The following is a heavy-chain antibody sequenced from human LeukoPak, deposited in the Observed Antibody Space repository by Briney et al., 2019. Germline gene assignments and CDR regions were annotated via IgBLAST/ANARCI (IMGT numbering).Heavy chain of an antibody. Sequence: ASVKVSCKASGYTFTDYYMHWVRQAPGQGLEWMGWMNPKNGGTNYAQKFQGRVIMTRDTSISTSYMELSRLTSDDTAVYYCARSPVIVPAAINWFDPWGQGTLVTVSS. CDR2: MNPKNGGT. D-gene: IGHD2-2*01. CDR1: GYTFTDYY. V-gene: IGHV1-2*02. J-gene: IGHJ5*02. CDR3: ARSPVIVPAAINWFDP.